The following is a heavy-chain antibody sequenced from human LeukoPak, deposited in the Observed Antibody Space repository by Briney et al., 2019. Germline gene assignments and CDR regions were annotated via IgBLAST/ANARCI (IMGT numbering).Heavy chain of an antibody. Sequence: PWASVKVSCKASGGTFSSYAISWVRQAPGQGLEWMGGIFPIFGTAKYAQKFQGRVTITADESTSTAYMELSSLRSEDTAVYYCATTYYYDRWGRAFDIWGQGTMVTVSS. CDR2: IFPIFGTA. D-gene: IGHD3-22*01. CDR3: ATTYYYDRWGRAFDI. V-gene: IGHV1-69*01. CDR1: GGTFSSYA. J-gene: IGHJ3*02.